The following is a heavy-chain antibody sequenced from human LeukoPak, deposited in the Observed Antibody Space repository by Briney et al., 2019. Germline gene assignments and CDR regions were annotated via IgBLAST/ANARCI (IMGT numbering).Heavy chain of an antibody. J-gene: IGHJ4*02. V-gene: IGHV3-11*01. CDR1: GFTFSDYY. D-gene: IGHD3-3*01. CDR2: ISSSGSTI. Sequence: GGSLRLSCAASGFTFSDYYMSWIRQAPGKGLEWVSYISSSGSTIYYAGSVKGRFTISRDNAKNSLYLQMNSLRAEDTAVYYCARDGAGIFGVVAAIDYWGQGTLVTVSS. CDR3: ARDGAGIFGVVAAIDY.